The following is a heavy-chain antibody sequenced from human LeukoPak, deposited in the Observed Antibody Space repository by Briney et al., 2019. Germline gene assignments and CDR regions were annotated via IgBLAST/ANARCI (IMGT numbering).Heavy chain of an antibody. CDR1: GFTFINYA. CDR2: TSGSGGST. J-gene: IGHJ4*02. Sequence: GGSLRLSCAASGFTFINYAMTWVRQAPGKGLEWVSATSGSGGSTYYADSVKGRFTISRDNSKNTLYLQMNSLRAEDTAVYYCAKSTQLRGGIATDFDSWGQGTLVTVSS. CDR3: AKSTQLRGGIATDFDS. D-gene: IGHD3-16*02. V-gene: IGHV3-23*01.